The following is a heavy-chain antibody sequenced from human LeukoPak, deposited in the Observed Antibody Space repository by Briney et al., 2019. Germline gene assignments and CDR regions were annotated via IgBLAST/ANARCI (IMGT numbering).Heavy chain of an antibody. D-gene: IGHD1-26*01. CDR2: ISGSGGST. CDR1: GFTFSSYA. V-gene: IGHV3-23*01. CDR3: AKLGGTYYRLYSFDF. Sequence: PGGSLRLSCAASGFTFSSYAMSWVRQAPGKGLEWVSAISGSGGSTYYADSVKGRFTISRDSSKDTMYLQMNTLRAEDTAIYYCAKLGGTYYRLYSFDFWGQGNLVTVSS. J-gene: IGHJ4*02.